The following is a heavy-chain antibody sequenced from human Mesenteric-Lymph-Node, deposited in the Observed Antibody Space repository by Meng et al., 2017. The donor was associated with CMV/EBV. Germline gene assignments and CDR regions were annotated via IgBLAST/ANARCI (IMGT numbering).Heavy chain of an antibody. CDR1: GGSFSGYY. CDR3: ARHQRWLKSEGGFNY. D-gene: IGHD4-23*01. Sequence: GPLPTWGAVLLKPSETLSLTCVVYGGSFSGYYWSWIRQPPGKGLEWIGEINHSGSTNYNPSLKSRVTISVDTSKNQFSLKLSSVTAADTAVYYCARHQRWLKSEGGFNYWGQGTLVTVSS. CDR2: INHSGST. J-gene: IGHJ4*02. V-gene: IGHV4-34*01.